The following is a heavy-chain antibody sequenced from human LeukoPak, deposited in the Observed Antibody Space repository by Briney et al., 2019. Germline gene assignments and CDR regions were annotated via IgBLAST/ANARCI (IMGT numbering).Heavy chain of an antibody. V-gene: IGHV4-30-2*01. Sequence: SQTLSLTCTVSGGSISSGGYYWSWIRQPPGKGLEWIGYIYHSGSTYYNPSLKSRVTISVDRSKNQFSLKLSSVTAADTAVYYCAKEGTSDFDYWGQGTLVTVSS. CDR2: IYHSGST. CDR3: AKEGTSDFDY. D-gene: IGHD3-10*01. CDR1: GGSISSGGYY. J-gene: IGHJ4*02.